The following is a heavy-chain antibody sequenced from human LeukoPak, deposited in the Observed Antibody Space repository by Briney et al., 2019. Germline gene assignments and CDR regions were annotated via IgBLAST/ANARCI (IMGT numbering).Heavy chain of an antibody. D-gene: IGHD2-8*02. CDR3: AKDPGASVSGFHMDV. V-gene: IGHV3-30*02. CDR1: GFSFRNYG. J-gene: IGHJ6*03. Sequence: GGSLRLSCAASGFSFRNYGMHWVRQATGKGLEWVSFIWSDGNNRFYADSVKGRFTISRDNSKNMLFLQMDTLRAEDTALYYCAKDPGASVSGFHMDVWGKGTMVIVSS. CDR2: IWSDGNNR.